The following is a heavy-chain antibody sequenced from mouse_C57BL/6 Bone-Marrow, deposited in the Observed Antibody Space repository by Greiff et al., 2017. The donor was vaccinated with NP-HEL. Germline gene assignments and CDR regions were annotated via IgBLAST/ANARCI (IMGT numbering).Heavy chain of an antibody. J-gene: IGHJ3*01. CDR2: ISDVGSYT. CDR1: GFTFSSYA. CDR3: ARALFAY. Sequence: EVKLVESGGGLVKPGGSLKLSCAASGFTFSSYAMSWVRQTPETRLEWVATISDVGSYTYYPDNVQGRFTISRDNAKNNLYLQRSHLKSENTAMYYCARALFAYWGQGTLVTVSA. V-gene: IGHV5-4*03.